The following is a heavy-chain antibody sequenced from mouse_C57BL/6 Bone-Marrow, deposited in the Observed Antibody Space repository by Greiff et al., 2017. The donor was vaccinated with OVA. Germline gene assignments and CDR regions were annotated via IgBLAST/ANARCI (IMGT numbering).Heavy chain of an antibody. CDR3: ARGGYFDY. CDR1: GYTFTSYW. CDR2: IDPSDSYT. J-gene: IGHJ2*01. V-gene: IGHV1-69*01. Sequence: QVQLQQPGAELVKPGASVKLSCKASGYTFTSYWMHWVKQRPGQGLEWIGEIDPSDSYTNYNQKFKGKSTLTVDKSSSTAYMQLSSLTSEDSAVYYYARGGYFDYWGQGTTLTVSS.